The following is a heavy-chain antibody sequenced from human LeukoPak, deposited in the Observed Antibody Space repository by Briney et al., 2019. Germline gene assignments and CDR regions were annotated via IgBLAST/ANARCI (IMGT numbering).Heavy chain of an antibody. D-gene: IGHD3-22*01. CDR3: ARGDHYYDSSAFIDY. V-gene: IGHV3-30*04. J-gene: IGHJ4*02. Sequence: GGSLRLSCAASGFTFNLYAMHWVRQAPGKGLEWVAVMSYDGSKKYYTDSVKGRFTISRDNSKNTLYVLINDLRPEDTAVYYCARGDHYYDSSAFIDYWGQGTLVTVSS. CDR1: GFTFNLYA. CDR2: MSYDGSKK.